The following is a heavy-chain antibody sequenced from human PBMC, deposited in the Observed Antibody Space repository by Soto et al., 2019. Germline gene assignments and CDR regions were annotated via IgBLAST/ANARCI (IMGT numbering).Heavy chain of an antibody. CDR1: GFTFSSYA. J-gene: IGHJ4*02. Sequence: PGGSLILSCAASGFTFSSYAMSWVRQAPGKGLEWVSAISGSGGSTYYADSVKGRFTISRDNSKNTLYLQMNSLRAEDTAVYYCAKMIDFWSGYYGGFDYWGQVTLVTVSS. CDR3: AKMIDFWSGYYGGFDY. D-gene: IGHD3-3*01. CDR2: ISGSGGST. V-gene: IGHV3-23*01.